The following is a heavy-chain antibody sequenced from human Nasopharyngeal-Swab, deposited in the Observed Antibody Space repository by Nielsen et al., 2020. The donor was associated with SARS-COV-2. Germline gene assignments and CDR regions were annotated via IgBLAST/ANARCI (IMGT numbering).Heavy chain of an antibody. CDR1: GFSLSTSGRC. CDR3: ARILSYGDYPYYYYGMDV. J-gene: IGHJ6*02. D-gene: IGHD4-17*01. Sequence: SGPTLVQPPQTLTLNCTFSGFSLSTSGRCVSWIRQPPGKQLEWLALIDWDDDKYYSTSLKTRLTISKDTSKNQVVLTMTNMDPVDTATYYCARILSYGDYPYYYYGMDVWGQGTTVTVSS. CDR2: IDWDDDK. V-gene: IGHV2-70*01.